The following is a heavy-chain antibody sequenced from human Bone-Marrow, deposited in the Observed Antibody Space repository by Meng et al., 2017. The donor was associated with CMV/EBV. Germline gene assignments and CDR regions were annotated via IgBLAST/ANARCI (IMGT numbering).Heavy chain of an antibody. J-gene: IGHJ4*02. CDR2: IIPIFGTA. V-gene: IGHV1-69*12. Sequence: QVRMVQSGGWVKQTGSSGKVSCKAAGGTFRSYAISWGRQAPGQGLEWMGGIIPIFGTANYAQKFQGRVTITADESTSTAYMELSSLRSEDTAVYYCAWGGRWYRFDYWGQGTLVTVSS. CDR1: GGTFRSYA. CDR3: AWGGRWYRFDY. D-gene: IGHD3-16*01.